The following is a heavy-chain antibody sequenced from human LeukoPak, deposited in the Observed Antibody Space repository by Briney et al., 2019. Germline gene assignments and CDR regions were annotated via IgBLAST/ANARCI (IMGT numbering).Heavy chain of an antibody. V-gene: IGHV4-4*07. CDR3: ARDKRGFDATDI. CDR1: GGSISSYY. D-gene: IGHD2-2*01. J-gene: IGHJ3*02. Sequence: SETLSLTCTISGGSISSYYWSWIRQCAGKGLEWIGRIYTSGSTNYNPSLKSRVTMSLGTSKNQFSLKLSSVTAADTAVYYCARDKRGFDATDIWGQGTMVTVSS. CDR2: IYTSGST.